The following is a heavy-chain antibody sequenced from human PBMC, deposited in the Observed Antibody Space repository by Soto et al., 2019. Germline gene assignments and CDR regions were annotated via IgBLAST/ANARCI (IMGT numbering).Heavy chain of an antibody. D-gene: IGHD3-22*01. Sequence: VASVKVSCKASGYTFTSYGISWVRQAPGQGLEWMGWISAYNGNTNYAQKLQGRVTMTTDTSTSTAYMELRSLRSDDTAVYYCARDRRFNYYDSSGYYLTWGQGSLVTAPQ. CDR2: ISAYNGNT. J-gene: IGHJ5*02. V-gene: IGHV1-18*04. CDR1: GYTFTSYG. CDR3: ARDRRFNYYDSSGYYLT.